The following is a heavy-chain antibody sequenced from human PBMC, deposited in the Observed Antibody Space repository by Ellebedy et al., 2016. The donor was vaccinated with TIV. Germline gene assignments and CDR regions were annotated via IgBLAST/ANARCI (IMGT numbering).Heavy chain of an antibody. J-gene: IGHJ4*02. Sequence: AASVKVSCKASGYTFTSYYLHWVRQATGQGLEWVGWMNPNSGNTGSAQKFQGRVTMTRDPSISTAYMELSSLRSEDTAVYYCGRGRGYASTGKVYYFDYWGQGSLVTVSS. V-gene: IGHV1-8*02. CDR2: MNPNSGNT. CDR3: GRGRGYASTGKVYYFDY. D-gene: IGHD2-15*01. CDR1: GYTFTSYY.